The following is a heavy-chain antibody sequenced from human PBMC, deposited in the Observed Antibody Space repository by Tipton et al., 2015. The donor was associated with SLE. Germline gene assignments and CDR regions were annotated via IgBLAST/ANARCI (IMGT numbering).Heavy chain of an antibody. CDR2: INHSGST. V-gene: IGHV4-34*01. CDR1: GGSFSGYY. D-gene: IGHD5-12*01. Sequence: TLSLTCAVYGGSFSGYYWSWIRQPPGKGLGWIGEINHSGSTNYNPSLKSRVTISVDTSKNQFSLKLSSVTAADTAVYYCARRFRRATSPLGYWGQGTLVTVSS. J-gene: IGHJ4*02. CDR3: ARRFRRATSPLGY.